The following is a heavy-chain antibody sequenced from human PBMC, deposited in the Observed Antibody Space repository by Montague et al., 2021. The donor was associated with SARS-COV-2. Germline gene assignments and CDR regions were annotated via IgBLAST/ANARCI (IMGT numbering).Heavy chain of an antibody. CDR3: GGLGNSTSTVDS. CDR1: GDSLSFYF. Sequence: SETLSLTCTVSGDSLSFYFWTWIRQPPGRGLEWIGYIENSGSTNYNPSLKSRLTMSLDMSSNQFSLELRSVTAADTAVYYCGGLGNSTSTVDSWGHGTLVSVSS. V-gene: IGHV4-4*09. D-gene: IGHD6-6*01. J-gene: IGHJ5*01. CDR2: IENSGST.